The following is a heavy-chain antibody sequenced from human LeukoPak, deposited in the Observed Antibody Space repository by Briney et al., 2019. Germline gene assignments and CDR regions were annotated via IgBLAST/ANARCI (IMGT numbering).Heavy chain of an antibody. CDR1: GFTFSSYG. V-gene: IGHV3-7*03. CDR2: IKQDGSEK. J-gene: IGHJ4*02. CDR3: AKVVRSAVVATYDY. D-gene: IGHD2-15*01. Sequence: GGSLRLSCAASGFTFSSYGMSWVRQAPGKGLEWVANIKQDGSEKYYVDSVKGRFTISRDNAKNTLYLQMNSLGAEDTAVYYCAKVVRSAVVATYDYWGQGTLVTVSS.